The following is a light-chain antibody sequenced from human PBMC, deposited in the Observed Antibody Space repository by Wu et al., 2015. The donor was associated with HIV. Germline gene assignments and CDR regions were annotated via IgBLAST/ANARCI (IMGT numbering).Light chain of an antibody. V-gene: IGKV1-27*01. CDR1: QGISNF. Sequence: DIQMTQSPSSLSASVGDRVTITCRASQGISNFLAWYQQKPGKPPKVLIYAASTLQSGVPSRFSGSGSGTDFTLTISCLQSEDFATYYCQQYYSYPSYTFGQGTKLEIK. CDR3: QQYYSYPSYT. CDR2: AAS. J-gene: IGKJ2*01.